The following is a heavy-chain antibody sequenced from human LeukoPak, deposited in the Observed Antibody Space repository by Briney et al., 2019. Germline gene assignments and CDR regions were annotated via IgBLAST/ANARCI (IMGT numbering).Heavy chain of an antibody. V-gene: IGHV1-46*01. Sequence: APVKVSCKASGYTFTSYYMRWVRQAPGQGLEWMGIINPSGGSTSYAKKFQGRVTMTRDMSTSTVYMELSSLRSEDTAVYYCAREYCSSTSCYTGTHMDVWGKGTTVTVSS. CDR3: AREYCSSTSCYTGTHMDV. CDR2: INPSGGST. CDR1: GYTFTSYY. D-gene: IGHD2-2*02. J-gene: IGHJ6*03.